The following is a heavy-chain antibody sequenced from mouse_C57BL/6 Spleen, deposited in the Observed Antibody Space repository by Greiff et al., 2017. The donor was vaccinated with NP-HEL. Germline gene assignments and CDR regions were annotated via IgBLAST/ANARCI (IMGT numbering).Heavy chain of an antibody. V-gene: IGHV1-74*01. J-gene: IGHJ3*01. CDR3: AISSDSSGYVAY. D-gene: IGHD3-2*02. CDR1: GYTFTSYW. CDR2: IHPSDSDT. Sequence: QVQLQQPGAELVKPGASVKVSCKASGYTFTSYWMHWVKQRPGQGLEWIGRIHPSDSDTNYNQKFKGKATLTVDKSSSTDYMQLSSLTSEDSAVYYCAISSDSSGYVAYWGQGTLVTVSA.